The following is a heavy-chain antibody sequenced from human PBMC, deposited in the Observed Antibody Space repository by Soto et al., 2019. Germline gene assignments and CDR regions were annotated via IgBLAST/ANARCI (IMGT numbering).Heavy chain of an antibody. J-gene: IGHJ4*02. CDR3: ARDRLPRGLEY. Sequence: SETLSLTCTVSGGSISSGGYYWSWIRQHPGKGLEWIGYIYYSGSTYYNPSLKSRVTISLDTSKNQFSLRLRSVTAADTAVYYCARDRLPRGLEYWGQGTLVTVSS. D-gene: IGHD5-12*01. CDR2: IYYSGST. V-gene: IGHV4-31*03. CDR1: GGSISSGGYY.